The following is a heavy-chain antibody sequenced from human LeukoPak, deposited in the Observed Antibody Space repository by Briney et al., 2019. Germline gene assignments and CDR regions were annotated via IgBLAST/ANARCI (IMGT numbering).Heavy chain of an antibody. CDR2: IGGSGGNT. CDR3: AKEWGRFRYLDY. V-gene: IGHV3-23*01. J-gene: IGHJ4*02. D-gene: IGHD3-16*01. CDR1: GFTFSSYA. Sequence: GGSLRLSCADSGFTFSSYAMSWVRQAPGKGLEWVSTIGGSGGNTYYADSVKGRFTISRDNSKNTLYLQMNSLRAEDTAAYYCAKEWGRFRYLDYWGQGTLVTVSS.